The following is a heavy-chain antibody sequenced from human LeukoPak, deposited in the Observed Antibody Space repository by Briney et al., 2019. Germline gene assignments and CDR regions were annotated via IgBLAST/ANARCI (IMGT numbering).Heavy chain of an antibody. J-gene: IGHJ4*02. D-gene: IGHD6-6*01. CDR2: INPNSGGT. CDR3: ARVQYSSSRSLDY. Sequence: ASVKVSCKASGYTFTGYYMQWVRQAPGQGIEWMGRINPNSGGTNYAQKFQGRVTMTRDTSISTAYMELSRLRSDDTAVYYCARVQYSSSRSLDYWGQGTLVTVSS. CDR1: GYTFTGYY. V-gene: IGHV1-2*06.